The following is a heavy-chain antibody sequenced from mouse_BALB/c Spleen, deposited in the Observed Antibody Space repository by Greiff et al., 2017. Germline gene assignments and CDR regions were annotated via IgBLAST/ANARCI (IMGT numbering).Heavy chain of an antibody. V-gene: IGHV1-80*01. D-gene: IGHD3-3*01. Sequence: VKLMESGAELVRPGSSVKISCKASGYAFSSYWMNWVKQRPGQGLEWIGQIYPGDGDTNYNGKFKGKATLTADKSSSTAYMQLSSLTSEDSAVYFCARGDPLFAYWGQGTLVTVSA. CDR3: ARGDPLFAY. CDR2: IYPGDGDT. J-gene: IGHJ3*01. CDR1: GYAFSSYW.